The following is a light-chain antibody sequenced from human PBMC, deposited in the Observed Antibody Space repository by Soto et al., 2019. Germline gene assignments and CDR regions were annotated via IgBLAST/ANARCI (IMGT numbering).Light chain of an antibody. CDR3: YSYAGRYYV. Sequence: QSVLTQPASVSGSAGQSITISCTGTGSDVGGYDYVSWYQHHPGKAPKLMIYDVSERPSGVPDRFSGSKSGNTASLTISGLQAEDEADYYCYSYAGRYYVLGHGTKLTVL. CDR2: DVS. J-gene: IGLJ1*01. V-gene: IGLV2-11*01. CDR1: GSDVGGYDY.